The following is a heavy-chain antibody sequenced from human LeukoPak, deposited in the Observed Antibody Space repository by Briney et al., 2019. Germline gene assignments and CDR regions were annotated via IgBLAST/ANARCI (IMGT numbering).Heavy chain of an antibody. D-gene: IGHD1-20*01. CDR3: ARVSNWNDVWYYYYYMDV. V-gene: IGHV3-21*01. Sequence: GGSLRLSCAASGFTFSSYSMNWVRQAPGKGLEWVSSISSSSSYIYYADSVKGRFTISRDNAKNSLYLQMNSLRAEDTAVYYCARVSNWNDVWYYYYYMDVWGKGTTVTVSS. CDR2: ISSSSSYI. J-gene: IGHJ6*03. CDR1: GFTFSSYS.